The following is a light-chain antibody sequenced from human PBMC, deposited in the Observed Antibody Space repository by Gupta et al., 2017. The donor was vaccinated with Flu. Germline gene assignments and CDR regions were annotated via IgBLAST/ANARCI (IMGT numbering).Light chain of an antibody. CDR3: QQYNSYSRYS. V-gene: IGKV1-5*03. CDR2: KAS. CDR1: QSISSW. J-gene: IGKJ2*03. Sequence: DIQMTQSPSTRPASVGDRVTITCRASQSISSWLAWYQQKPGKAPKLLIYKASSLESGVPSRFSGSGSGTEFTLTISSLQPDDFATYYCQQYNSYSRYSFGQGTKLEIK.